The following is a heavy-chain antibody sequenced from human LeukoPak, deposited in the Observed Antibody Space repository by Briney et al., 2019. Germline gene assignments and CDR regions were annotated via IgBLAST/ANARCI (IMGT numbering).Heavy chain of an antibody. CDR3: ARSMVRGVIIAHFDY. Sequence: VATVKVSCKASGYTFTSYGISWVRQAPGQGLEWMGWISAYNGNTNYAQKLQGGVTMTTDTSTSTAYMELRSLRSDDTAVYHCARSMVRGVIIAHFDYWGQGTLVTVSS. V-gene: IGHV1-18*01. CDR1: GYTFTSYG. D-gene: IGHD3-10*01. CDR2: ISAYNGNT. J-gene: IGHJ4*02.